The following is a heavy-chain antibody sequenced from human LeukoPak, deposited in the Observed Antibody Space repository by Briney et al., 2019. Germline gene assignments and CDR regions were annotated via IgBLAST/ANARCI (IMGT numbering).Heavy chain of an antibody. CDR3: ARDGSGTYSFDY. D-gene: IGHD1-26*01. Sequence: ASVKVSCKASGYTFTSYGISWVRQAPGQGLEWMGWISAYSGDTNSAQNLQGRVTMTTDTSTSTAYMELRSLRSDDTAVYYCARDGSGTYSFDYWGQGTPVTVSS. CDR1: GYTFTSYG. V-gene: IGHV1-18*01. J-gene: IGHJ4*02. CDR2: ISAYSGDT.